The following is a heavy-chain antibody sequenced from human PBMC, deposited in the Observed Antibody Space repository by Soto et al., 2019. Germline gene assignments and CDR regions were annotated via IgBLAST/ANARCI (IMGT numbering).Heavy chain of an antibody. J-gene: IGHJ4*02. CDR1: GFSFGSYA. V-gene: IGHV3-23*01. Sequence: GGSLRLSCAASGFSFGSYALSWVRQAPGKGLEWVSTSSGSDGKTFYADSVKGRFSISRDTSQSTLYLQMNSLRADDTAMYYCARWSYLDYWGQGTRVTVSS. CDR3: ARWSYLDY. CDR2: SSGSDGKT. D-gene: IGHD3-3*01.